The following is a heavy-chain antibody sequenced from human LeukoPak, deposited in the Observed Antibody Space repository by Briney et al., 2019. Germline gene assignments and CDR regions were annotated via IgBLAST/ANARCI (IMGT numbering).Heavy chain of an antibody. J-gene: IGHJ5*02. CDR2: INHSGST. V-gene: IGHV4-34*01. CDR1: GGSFSGYY. CDR3: ARGTHGIVGGLRWFDP. D-gene: IGHD1-26*01. Sequence: PSETLSLTCAVYGGSFSGYYWSWLRQPPGKGLEWIGEINHSGSTNYNPSLKSRVTISVDTSKNQFSLKLSPVTAADTAVYYCARGTHGIVGGLRWFDPWGQGTLVTVSS.